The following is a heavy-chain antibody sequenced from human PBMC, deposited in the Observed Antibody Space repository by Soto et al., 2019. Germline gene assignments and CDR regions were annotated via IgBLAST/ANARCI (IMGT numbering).Heavy chain of an antibody. Sequence: GGSLRLSCAASGFTFSSYAMSWVRQAPGKGLEWVSAISGSGGSTYYADSVKGRFTISRDNSKNTLYLQMNSLRAEDTAVYHCAGAYDFWSGYSPTYYYYGMDVWGQGTMVTVSS. V-gene: IGHV3-23*01. CDR2: ISGSGGST. CDR3: AGAYDFWSGYSPTYYYYGMDV. J-gene: IGHJ6*02. D-gene: IGHD3-3*01. CDR1: GFTFSSYA.